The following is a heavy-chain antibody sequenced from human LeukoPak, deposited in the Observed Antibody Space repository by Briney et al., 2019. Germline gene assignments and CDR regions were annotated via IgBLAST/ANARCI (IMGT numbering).Heavy chain of an antibody. Sequence: SETLSLTCTVSGGSISSGSYYWSWIRRPPGRGLEGIGRIYTTGSTNYNPSLKSRVTISVDTSKNQFSLKLSSVTAADTAVYYCARAYYDILTGHQSGFDCWGQGTLVTVSS. V-gene: IGHV4-61*02. CDR1: GGSISSGSYY. J-gene: IGHJ4*02. D-gene: IGHD3-9*01. CDR2: IYTTGST. CDR3: ARAYYDILTGHQSGFDC.